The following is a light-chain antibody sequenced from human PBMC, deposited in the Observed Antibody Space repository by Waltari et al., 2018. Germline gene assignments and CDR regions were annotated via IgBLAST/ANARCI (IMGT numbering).Light chain of an antibody. CDR3: QQLNSYSLIT. CDR1: QGRSNY. J-gene: IGKJ5*01. CDR2: AAS. Sequence: DIQLTQSPSLLSASLGDRVTITCRASQGRSNYLAWYQQQPGKAPTLLISAASTLQSGVPSGFSGSGSGTEFTLTISDLQPEDFTTYYCQQLNSYSLITFGQGTRLEIK. V-gene: IGKV1-9*01.